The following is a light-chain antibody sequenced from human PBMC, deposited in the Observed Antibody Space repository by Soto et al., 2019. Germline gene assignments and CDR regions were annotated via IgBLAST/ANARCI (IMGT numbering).Light chain of an antibody. J-gene: IGKJ1*01. CDR3: QQYGSSGT. CDR1: QSVSSY. V-gene: IGKV3-20*01. Sequence: EIVLTPSPASLSLSPGERATLSRRASQSVSSYLAWYQQKPGQAPRLLIYGASNRATGIPDRFSGSGSGTDFTLTISRLEPEDFAVYYCQQYGSSGTFGQGTTGDIK. CDR2: GAS.